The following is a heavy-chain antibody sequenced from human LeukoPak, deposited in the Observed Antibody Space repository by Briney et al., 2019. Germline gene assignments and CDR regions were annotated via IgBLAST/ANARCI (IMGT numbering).Heavy chain of an antibody. CDR3: ARQGDTAMVQVCSY. Sequence: SETLSLTCAVYGGSFSGYYWSWIRQPPGKGLEWIGEINHSGSTNYNPSLKSRVTISVDTSKNQFSLKLSSVTAADTAVYYCARQGDTAMVQVCSYWGQGTLVTVSS. D-gene: IGHD5-18*01. V-gene: IGHV4-34*01. CDR2: INHSGST. J-gene: IGHJ4*02. CDR1: GGSFSGYY.